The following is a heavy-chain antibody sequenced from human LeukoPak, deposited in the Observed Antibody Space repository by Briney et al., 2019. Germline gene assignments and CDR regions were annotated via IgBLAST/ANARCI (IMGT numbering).Heavy chain of an antibody. D-gene: IGHD1-26*01. CDR1: GFTFSSYA. CDR2: ISGSGGST. CDR3: AKDRAVGATPGGYFDY. V-gene: IGHV3-23*01. J-gene: IGHJ4*02. Sequence: GGSLRLSCAAPGFTFSSYAMSWVRQAPGKGLEWVSAISGSGGSTYYADSVKGRFTISRDNSKNTLYLQMNSLRAEDTAVYYCAKDRAVGATPGGYFDYWGQGTLVTVSS.